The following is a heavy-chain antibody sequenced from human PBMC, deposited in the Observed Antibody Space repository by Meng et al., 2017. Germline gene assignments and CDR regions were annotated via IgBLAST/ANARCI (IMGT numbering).Heavy chain of an antibody. CDR2: IYHSGST. CDR1: GYSISSGYY. J-gene: IGHJ4*02. Sequence: SETLSLTCAVSGYSISSGYYWGWIRQPPGKGLEWIGSIYHSGSTYYNPSLKSRVTISVDTSKNQFSLKLSSVTAADTAVYYCARLAYYGDYRYYFDYWGQGTLVTVSS. CDR3: ARLAYYGDYRYYFDY. D-gene: IGHD4-17*01. V-gene: IGHV4-38-2*01.